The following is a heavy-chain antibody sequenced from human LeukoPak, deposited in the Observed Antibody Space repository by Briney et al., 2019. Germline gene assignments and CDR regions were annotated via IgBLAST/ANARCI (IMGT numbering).Heavy chain of an antibody. CDR1: RFTFSNYS. D-gene: IGHD2-15*01. CDR3: AGARLGFCTGGSCYAKYYFDY. J-gene: IGHJ4*02. CDR2: ISSSRSYV. Sequence: SGGSLRLSCAASRFTFSNYSMNWVRQAPGKGLEWVSSISSSRSYVFYADSVKGRFTISRDNAKNSLYLQMNSLRAEDTAVYYCAGARLGFCTGGSCYAKYYFDYWGQGTLVTVSS. V-gene: IGHV3-21*01.